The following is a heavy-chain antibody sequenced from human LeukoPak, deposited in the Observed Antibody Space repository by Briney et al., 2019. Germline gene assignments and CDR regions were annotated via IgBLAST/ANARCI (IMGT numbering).Heavy chain of an antibody. D-gene: IGHD6-13*01. CDR2: INPNSGGT. CDR1: GYTFTGYY. V-gene: IGHV1-2*02. CDR3: ARRGYSSSWYYFDY. Sequence: ASVKVSCKASGYTFTGYYMHWVRQAPGQGLEWMGWINPNSGGTNYAQKFQGRVTMTRDTSISTAYMELSRLRSDDTAVYYCARRGYSSSWYYFDYWGQGTLVTVSS. J-gene: IGHJ4*02.